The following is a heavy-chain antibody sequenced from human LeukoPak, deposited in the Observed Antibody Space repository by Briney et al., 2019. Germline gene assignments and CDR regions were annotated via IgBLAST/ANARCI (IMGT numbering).Heavy chain of an antibody. CDR3: ARSGFGLGISFDL. V-gene: IGHV1-8*01. CDR1: GYTFTSYD. CDR2: MNPNSGDT. Sequence: ASVKVSCKASGYTFTSYDINWVRQAPGQGLEWMGRMNPNSGDTGYPQKFQGRVTMTRDTSITTAYMELSSLRSEDTAVYYCARSGFGLGISFDLWGQGTLVTVSS. J-gene: IGHJ5*02. D-gene: IGHD3-3*01.